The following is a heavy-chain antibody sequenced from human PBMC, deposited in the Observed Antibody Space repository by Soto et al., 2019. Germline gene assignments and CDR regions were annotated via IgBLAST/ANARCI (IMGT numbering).Heavy chain of an antibody. CDR2: IIPLFGKD. D-gene: IGHD6-13*01. CDR1: GGTFKQYG. J-gene: IGHJ5*01. CDR3: ASYVTAAAAAPWLDP. Sequence: QVQLVQSGAEVKKPGSSVKVSCKASGGTFKQYGFTWVRQAPGQGLEWMGGIIPLFGKDHYAQKFQGRVTVTADDSTETVHMELSSLGTEDTAVYYCASYVTAAAAAPWLDPWGQGTLVTVSS. V-gene: IGHV1-69*01.